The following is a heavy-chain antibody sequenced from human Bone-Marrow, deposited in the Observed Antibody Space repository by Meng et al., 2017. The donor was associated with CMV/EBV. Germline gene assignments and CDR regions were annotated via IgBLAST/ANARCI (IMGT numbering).Heavy chain of an antibody. D-gene: IGHD1-14*01. CDR3: ARRVQGISHGIYYYYYGMDV. J-gene: IGHJ6*02. CDR1: GFTFSSYS. V-gene: IGHV3-21*01. CDR2: ISSSSSYI. Sequence: GESLKISCAASGFTFSSYSMNWVRQAPGKGLEWVSSISSSSSYIYYADSVKGRFTISRDNAKNSLYLQMNSLRAEDTAVYYCARRVQGISHGIYYYYYGMDVWAQGTTVTVSS.